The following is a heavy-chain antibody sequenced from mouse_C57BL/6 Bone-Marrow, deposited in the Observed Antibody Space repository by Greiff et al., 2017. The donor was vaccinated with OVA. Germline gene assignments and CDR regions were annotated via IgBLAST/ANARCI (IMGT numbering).Heavy chain of an antibody. CDR2: ISSGGSYT. CDR3: ARYYGNYRWYFDV. J-gene: IGHJ1*03. V-gene: IGHV5-6*01. D-gene: IGHD2-1*01. CDR1: GFTFSSYG. Sequence: EVQLVESGGDLVKPGGSLKLSCAASGFTFSSYGMSWVRQTPDKRLEWVATISSGGSYTYYPDSVKGRFTISRDNAKNTLYLQMSSLKSEDTAMYYCARYYGNYRWYFDVWGTGTTVTVSS.